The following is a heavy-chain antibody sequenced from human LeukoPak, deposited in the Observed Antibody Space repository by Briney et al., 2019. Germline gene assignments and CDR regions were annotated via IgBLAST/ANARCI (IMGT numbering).Heavy chain of an antibody. CDR3: ARAPLLWFGELLGLRPHDYYYNGMDV. CDR2: IYTSGST. V-gene: IGHV4-4*07. CDR1: GGSISSYY. J-gene: IGHJ6*02. D-gene: IGHD3-10*01. Sequence: PSETLSLTCTVSGGSISSYYWSWIRQPAGKGLEWIGRIYTSGSTNYNPSLKSRVTMSVDTSKNQFSLKLSSVTAADTAVYYCARAPLLWFGELLGLRPHDYYYNGMDVRGQGTTVTVSS.